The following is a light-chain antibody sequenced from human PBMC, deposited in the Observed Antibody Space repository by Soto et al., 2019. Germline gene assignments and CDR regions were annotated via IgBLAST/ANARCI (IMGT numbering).Light chain of an antibody. CDR2: DAS. Sequence: EIVMTQSPATLSVSPGERATLSCRASQSVSSNFAWYQQKPGQAPRLLIYDASTRATGIPARFSGSGSGTEFTLTISSLQSEDFAVYYCQQYYTAPLYTFGQGTKLEIK. CDR1: QSVSSN. CDR3: QQYYTAPLYT. V-gene: IGKV3-15*01. J-gene: IGKJ2*01.